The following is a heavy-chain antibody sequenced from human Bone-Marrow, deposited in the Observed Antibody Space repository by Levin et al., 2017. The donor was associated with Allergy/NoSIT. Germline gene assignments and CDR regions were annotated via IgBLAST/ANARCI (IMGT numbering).Heavy chain of an antibody. CDR3: ARRVVVPAAMVIDP. J-gene: IGHJ5*02. CDR1: GGSISSGDYY. V-gene: IGHV4-30-4*01. D-gene: IGHD2-2*01. CDR2: IYYSGST. Sequence: LRLSCTVSGGSISSGDYYWSWIRQPPGKGLEWIGYIYYSGSTYYNPSLKSRVTISVDTSKNQFSLKLSSVTAADTAVYYCARRVVVPAAMVIDPWGQGTLVTVSS.